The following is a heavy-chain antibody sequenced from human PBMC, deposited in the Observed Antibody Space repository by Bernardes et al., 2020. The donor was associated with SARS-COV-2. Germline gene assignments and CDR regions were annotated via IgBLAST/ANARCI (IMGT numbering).Heavy chain of an antibody. Sequence: SETLSLTCTVSGGSISTYYWNWIRQPPGKGLEWIGYIYHSGSTNYNPSLKSRVTISVDTPKNQFSLKLSSVTAADTAVYHCARLRGSDFDYWGQGALVTVSS. J-gene: IGHJ4*02. CDR1: GGSISTYY. CDR3: ARLRGSDFDY. CDR2: IYHSGST. V-gene: IGHV4-59*01. D-gene: IGHD3-16*01.